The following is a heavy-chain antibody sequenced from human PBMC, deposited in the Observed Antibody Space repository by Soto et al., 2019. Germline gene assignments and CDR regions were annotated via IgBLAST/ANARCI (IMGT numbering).Heavy chain of an antibody. Sequence: EVQLVESGGGLVKPGRSLRLSCAASDLSISNAWMKWVRQAPGKGLEWVGRIKTRSEGEATDYAAPLKDRFTISRDDSKNTLFLQMNSLKTEDTAVYYCTTGSVEGVWGQGATVIVSS. CDR3: TTGSVEGV. CDR1: DLSISNAW. V-gene: IGHV3-15*07. D-gene: IGHD2-15*01. CDR2: IKTRSEGEAT. J-gene: IGHJ6*02.